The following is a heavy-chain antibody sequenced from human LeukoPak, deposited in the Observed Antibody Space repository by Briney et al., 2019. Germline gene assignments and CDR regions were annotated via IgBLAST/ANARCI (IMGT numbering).Heavy chain of an antibody. Sequence: GGSLRLSCAASGFTFSSYEMNWVRQAPGKGLEWVSYISSSGSTIYYADSVKGRFTIFRDNAKNSLYLQMNSLRAEDTAVYYCAREGYYYDTGGFDYWGQGTLVTVSS. CDR2: ISSSGSTI. D-gene: IGHD3-22*01. J-gene: IGHJ4*02. V-gene: IGHV3-48*03. CDR3: AREGYYYDTGGFDY. CDR1: GFTFSSYE.